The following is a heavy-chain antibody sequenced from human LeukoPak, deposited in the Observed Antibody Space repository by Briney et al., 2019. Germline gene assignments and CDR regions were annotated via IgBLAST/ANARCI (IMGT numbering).Heavy chain of an antibody. J-gene: IGHJ4*02. D-gene: IGHD3-22*01. Sequence: SETLSLTCTVSGGSISSYYWSWIRQPPGKGLEWIGYIYTSGSTNYNPSLKSRVTISVDTSKNQFSLKLSSVTAADTAVYYCASYLLNYDSSGFDYWGRGTLVTVSS. CDR2: IYTSGST. V-gene: IGHV4-4*09. CDR1: GGSISSYY. CDR3: ASYLLNYDSSGFDY.